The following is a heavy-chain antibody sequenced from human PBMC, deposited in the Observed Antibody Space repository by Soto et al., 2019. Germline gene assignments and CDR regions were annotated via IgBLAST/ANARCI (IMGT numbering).Heavy chain of an antibody. CDR1: GGSISSGGYY. CDR2: IYYSGST. CDR3: ARDLGDYDGNWFDP. V-gene: IGHV4-31*03. D-gene: IGHD4-17*01. Sequence: SETLSLTCTVSGGSISSGGYYWSWIRQHPGKGLEWIGYIYYSGSTYYNPSLKSRVTISVDTSKNQFSLKLSSVTAADTAVYYCARDLGDYDGNWFDPWGQGTLVTVS. J-gene: IGHJ5*02.